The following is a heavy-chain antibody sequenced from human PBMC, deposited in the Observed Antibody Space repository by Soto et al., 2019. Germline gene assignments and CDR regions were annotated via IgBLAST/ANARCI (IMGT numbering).Heavy chain of an antibody. D-gene: IGHD3-16*01. CDR2: IYSGGST. Sequence: GESLKISCAASGFTVSSNYMSWVRQAPGKGLEWVSVIYSGGSTYYADSVKGRFTISRDNSKNTLYLQMNSLRAEDTAVYYCARDPRGDYYYYGMDVWGQGTTVTVSS. V-gene: IGHV3-53*01. CDR3: ARDPRGDYYYYGMDV. J-gene: IGHJ6*02. CDR1: GFTVSSNY.